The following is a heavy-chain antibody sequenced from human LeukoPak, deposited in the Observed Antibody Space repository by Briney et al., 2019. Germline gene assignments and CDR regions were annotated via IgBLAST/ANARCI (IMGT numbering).Heavy chain of an antibody. J-gene: IGHJ5*02. CDR3: AREQGLLYYDSSGYYHNWFDP. Sequence: SETLSLTCAVYGGSFSGYYWSWIRQPPGKGLEWIGEINHSGSTNYNPSLKSRVTISVDTSKNQFSLKLSSVTAADTAVYYCAREQGLLYYDSSGYYHNWFDPWGQGTLVTVSS. CDR2: INHSGST. V-gene: IGHV4-34*01. CDR1: GGSFSGYY. D-gene: IGHD3-22*01.